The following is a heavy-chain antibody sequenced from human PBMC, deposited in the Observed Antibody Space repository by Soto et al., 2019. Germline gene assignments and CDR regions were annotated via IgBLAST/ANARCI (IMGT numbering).Heavy chain of an antibody. CDR2: ISAYNCDT. D-gene: IGHD1-26*01. J-gene: IGHJ3*02. CDR3: ARDRGYSGKSDAFDI. Sequence: APVKVSCKASGYTFTSFGISWVRQAPGQGLEWMGWISAYNCDTNYAQKFQGRLTLTTDTSTSTAYMELRSLRSDDTAVYYCARDRGYSGKSDAFDIWGQGARVTVSS. CDR1: GYTFTSFG. V-gene: IGHV1-18*04.